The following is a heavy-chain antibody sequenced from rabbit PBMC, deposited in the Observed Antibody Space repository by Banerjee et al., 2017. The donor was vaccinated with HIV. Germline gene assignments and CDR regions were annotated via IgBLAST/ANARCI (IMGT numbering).Heavy chain of an antibody. D-gene: IGHD4-1*01. J-gene: IGHJ4*01. Sequence: QEQLVESGGGLVTLGGSLKLSCKASGIDFSSYGISWVRQAPGKGPEWIACIYAGSGGNTKYASWAKGRFTISKTSSTTVTLQLNSLTAADTATYFCARDLAGVAGWNFNLWVQGTLVTVS. CDR1: GIDFSSYG. CDR2: IYAGSGGNT. CDR3: ARDLAGVAGWNFNL. V-gene: IGHV1S45*01.